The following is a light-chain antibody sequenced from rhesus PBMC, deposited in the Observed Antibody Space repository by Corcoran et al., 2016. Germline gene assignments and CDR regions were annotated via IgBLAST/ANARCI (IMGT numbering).Light chain of an antibody. CDR1: SSDIGGYNY. Sequence: QAALTQPRSVSGSPGQSVTISCTGTSSDIGGYNYVSWYQQHPGTAPKVMIYEVSKRPSGVSDRFSGSKSGNTASLTISGLQAEDEGDYYCSSYAVTNSYIFGAGTRLTVL. CDR2: EVS. V-gene: IGLV2-32*02. J-gene: IGLJ1*01. CDR3: SSYAVTNSYI.